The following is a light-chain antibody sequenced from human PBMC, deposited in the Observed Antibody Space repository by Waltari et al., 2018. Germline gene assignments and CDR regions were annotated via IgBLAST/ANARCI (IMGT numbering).Light chain of an antibody. CDR2: RNN. V-gene: IGLV1-47*01. CDR1: TSNLGNNY. J-gene: IGLJ3*02. Sequence: QSVLTQPPSASGAPGQRVTISCSGTTSNLGNNYVFWYQQLPGTAPQLLIYRNNQRPSGVPDRFSGSKSGTSASLDISGLRSEDEAEYYCAVWDDSLSVVFGGGTKLTVV. CDR3: AVWDDSLSVV.